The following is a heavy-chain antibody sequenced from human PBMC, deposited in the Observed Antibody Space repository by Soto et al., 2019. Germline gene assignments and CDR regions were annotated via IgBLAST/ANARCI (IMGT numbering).Heavy chain of an antibody. J-gene: IGHJ4*02. CDR1: GFTFSSYA. CDR3: ARRGSGSYYDY. D-gene: IGHD1-26*01. V-gene: IGHV3-23*01. CDR2: ISGSGGST. Sequence: EVQLLESGGGLVQPGGSLRLSCAASGFTFSSYAMRWVRQAPGKGLEWVSAISGSGGSTYYADSVKGRFTISRDNSKNAGYLQVNSLRGEDTAVYYCARRGSGSYYDYWGQGTLVTVSS.